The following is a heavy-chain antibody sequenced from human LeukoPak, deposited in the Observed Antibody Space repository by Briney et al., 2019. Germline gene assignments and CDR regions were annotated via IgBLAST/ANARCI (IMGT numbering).Heavy chain of an antibody. Sequence: ASVKVSCKASGYTFTSYYMHWVRQAPGQGLEWMGIINPSGGSTSYAQKFQGRVTMTRDTSTSTVYMELSSLRSEDTAVYYCARGGVLTYYDFWSGYYFPSWFDPWGQGTLVTVSS. V-gene: IGHV1-46*01. J-gene: IGHJ5*02. CDR3: ARGGVLTYYDFWSGYYFPSWFDP. CDR1: GYTFTSYY. CDR2: INPSGGST. D-gene: IGHD3-3*01.